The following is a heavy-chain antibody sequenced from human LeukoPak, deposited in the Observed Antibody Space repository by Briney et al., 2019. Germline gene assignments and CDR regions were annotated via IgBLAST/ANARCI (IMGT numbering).Heavy chain of an antibody. V-gene: IGHV3-23*01. CDR3: AKALTYYDILTGHYDY. D-gene: IGHD3-9*01. CDR2: ISGSDGST. J-gene: IGHJ4*02. CDR1: GFTFSSYA. Sequence: GGSLRLSCAASGFTFSSYAMSWVRQAPGKGLEWVSAISGSDGSTYYADSVKGRFTISRDNSKNTLYLQMNSLRAEDTAVYYCAKALTYYDILTGHYDYWGQGTLVTVSS.